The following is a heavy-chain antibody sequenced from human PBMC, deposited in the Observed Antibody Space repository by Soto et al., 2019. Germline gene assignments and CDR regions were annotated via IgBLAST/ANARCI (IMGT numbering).Heavy chain of an antibody. CDR2: INPSGGST. V-gene: IGHV1-46*01. CDR1: GYTFSSNY. CDR3: ARERYTYGYRYGMDV. D-gene: IGHD5-18*01. J-gene: IGHJ6*02. Sequence: HVQLVQSGAEVKKPGASVKVSCKASGYTFSSNYVHWVRQAPGQGLEWMGIINPSGGSTSYAQKFQGRVTMTRDTSTSTVYMDLSNLRSEDTAVYYCARERYTYGYRYGMDVWGQGTTVTIS.